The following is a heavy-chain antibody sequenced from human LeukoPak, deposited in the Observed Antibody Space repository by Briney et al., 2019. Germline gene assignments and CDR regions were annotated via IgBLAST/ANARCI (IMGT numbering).Heavy chain of an antibody. D-gene: IGHD7-27*01. V-gene: IGHV3-7*01. J-gene: IGHJ4*02. Sequence: GESLRLSCAASGFTFSHYWMTWVRQAPGKGLEWVAIIRPDANDGSYVDSVKGRFTISRDNARNSLYLQLNSLRAEDTAVYFCARADWGSIDYWGQGALVTVSS. CDR2: IRPDANDG. CDR3: ARADWGSIDY. CDR1: GFTFSHYW.